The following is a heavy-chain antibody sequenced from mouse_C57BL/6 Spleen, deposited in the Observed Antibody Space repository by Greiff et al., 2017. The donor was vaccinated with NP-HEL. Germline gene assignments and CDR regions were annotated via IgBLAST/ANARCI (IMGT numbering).Heavy chain of an antibody. Sequence: VQLQQSGGGLVKPGGSLKLSCAASGFTFSDYGMHWVRQAPEKGLEWVAYISSGSSTIYYADTVKGRFTISRDNAKNTLFLQMTSLRSEDTAMYYCARGDYYGSSYFDVWGTGTTVTVAS. J-gene: IGHJ1*03. CDR2: ISSGSSTI. CDR3: ARGDYYGSSYFDV. D-gene: IGHD1-1*01. V-gene: IGHV5-17*01. CDR1: GFTFSDYG.